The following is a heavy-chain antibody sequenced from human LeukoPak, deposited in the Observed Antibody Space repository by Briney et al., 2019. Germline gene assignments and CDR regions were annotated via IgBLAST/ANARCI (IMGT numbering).Heavy chain of an antibody. CDR2: ISGSGANT. V-gene: IGHV3-23*01. J-gene: IGHJ3*02. CDR1: GFTFTT. D-gene: IGHD3/OR15-3a*01. CDR3: AKQWRGTGDAFDI. Sequence: GGSLRLSCAASGFTFTTMRWVRQTPGTGLEWVSSISGSGANTYYADSVKGRFTISRDNSKNTVDLQMNSLRAEDTAVYYCAKQWRGTGDAFDIWGQGTVVTFSS.